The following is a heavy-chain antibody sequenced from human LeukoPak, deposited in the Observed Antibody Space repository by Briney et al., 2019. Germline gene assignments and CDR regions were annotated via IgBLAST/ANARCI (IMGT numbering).Heavy chain of an antibody. V-gene: IGHV1-2*06. CDR3: AREKVRQSGMDV. D-gene: IGHD2-2*01. J-gene: IGHJ6*02. CDR1: GYTFTGYY. Sequence: GASVKVSCKASGYTFTGYYMHWVRQAPGQGLEWMGRINPNSGGTNYAQEFQGRVTMTRDTSISTAYMELTRLRSDDTAVYYCAREKVRQSGMDVWGQGTTVTVSS. CDR2: INPNSGGT.